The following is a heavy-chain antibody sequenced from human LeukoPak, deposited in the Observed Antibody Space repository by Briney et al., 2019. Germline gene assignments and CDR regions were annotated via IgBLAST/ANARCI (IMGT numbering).Heavy chain of an antibody. CDR3: AKDIGSTAVAGSLDH. D-gene: IGHD6-19*01. Sequence: PGRSLRLSCAASGFTFDDYAMHWVRQAPGKGLEWVSGITWSSGNMGYADSVKGRFTISRDNAKNSLFLQMNSLRPEDTALYFCAKDIGSTAVAGSLDHWGQGPLVTVSS. J-gene: IGHJ4*02. CDR1: GFTFDDYA. V-gene: IGHV3-9*01. CDR2: ITWSSGNM.